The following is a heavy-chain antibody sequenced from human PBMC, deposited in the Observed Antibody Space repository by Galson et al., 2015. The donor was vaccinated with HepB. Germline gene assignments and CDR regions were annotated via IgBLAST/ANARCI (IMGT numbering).Heavy chain of an antibody. D-gene: IGHD5-12*01. CDR3: GRYSAGYGLDS. V-gene: IGHV3-33*01. CDR1: GFTFSKHG. Sequence: SLRLSCAASGFTFSKHGMHWVRQAPGKGLEWVAVIWYDGSKEYYTDPVKGRFTISRDNSKNILHLQMNSLRSEDTAVYYCGRYSAGYGLDSWGEGTLVTVST. J-gene: IGHJ5*01. CDR2: IWYDGSKE.